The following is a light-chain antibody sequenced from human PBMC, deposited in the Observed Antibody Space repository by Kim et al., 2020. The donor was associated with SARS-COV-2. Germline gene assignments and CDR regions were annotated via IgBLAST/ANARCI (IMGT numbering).Light chain of an antibody. CDR2: QDS. Sequence: SYELTQPPSVSVSPGQTASITCSGGKLGDKYACWYQQKPGQSPVLVIYQDSKRPSGIPERFSGSNSGNTATLTISGTQAMDEADYYCQAWDSSTAVFGGG. V-gene: IGLV3-1*01. J-gene: IGLJ2*01. CDR1: KLGDKY. CDR3: QAWDSSTAV.